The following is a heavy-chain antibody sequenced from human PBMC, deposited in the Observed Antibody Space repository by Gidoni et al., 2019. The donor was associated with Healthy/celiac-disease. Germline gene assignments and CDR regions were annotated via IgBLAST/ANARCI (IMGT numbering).Heavy chain of an antibody. J-gene: IGHJ3*02. CDR3: AREKFGGDHDAFDI. CDR1: GRPISSYA. CDR2: IIPIFGTA. D-gene: IGHD4-17*01. Sequence: QVQLVQSGAEVKQPGSSVKVSCKASGRPISSYAISWVRQAPGQGLEWMGGIIPIFGTANYAQKFQGRVTFTADKSTSTAYMELSSLRSEDTAVYYCAREKFGGDHDAFDIWGQGTMVTVSS. V-gene: IGHV1-69*06.